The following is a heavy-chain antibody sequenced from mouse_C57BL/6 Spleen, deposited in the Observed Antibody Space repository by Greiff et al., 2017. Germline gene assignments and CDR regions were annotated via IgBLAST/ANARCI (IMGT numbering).Heavy chain of an antibody. J-gene: IGHJ1*03. CDR1: GFTFSSYG. D-gene: IGHD1-1*01. CDR2: ISSGGSYT. V-gene: IGHV5-6*01. CDR3: ARRGTTVVAADWYFDV. Sequence: EVQLVESGGDLVKPGGSLKLSCAASGFTFSSYGMSWVRQTPDKRLEWVATISSGGSYTYYPDSVKGRFTISRDNAKNTLYLQMSSLKSEDTAMYYWARRGTTVVAADWYFDVWGTGTTVTVSS.